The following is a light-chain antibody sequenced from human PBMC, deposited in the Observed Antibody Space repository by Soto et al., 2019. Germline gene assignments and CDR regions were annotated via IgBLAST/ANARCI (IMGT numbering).Light chain of an antibody. CDR1: QSVSSN. V-gene: IGKV3-20*01. CDR2: GAS. CDR3: QQYGSSPRT. Sequence: VVTQSPATLSLSPGERATRSCRASQSVSSNLAWYQQKPGQAPRFLIYGASSRATGIPDRFSGSGSGTDFTLTISRLEPEDFAVYCCQQYGSSPRTFGQGTKVDI. J-gene: IGKJ1*01.